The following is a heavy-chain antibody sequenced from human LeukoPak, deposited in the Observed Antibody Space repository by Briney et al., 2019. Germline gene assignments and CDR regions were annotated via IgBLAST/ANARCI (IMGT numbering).Heavy chain of an antibody. CDR3: AREGRGSTPGY. Sequence: SETLSLTCTVSGGSISSYYWSWIRQPAGKGLEWIGRISTSGSNYNPSLKSRVTMSVDTSKNQFSLKLRSVTAAGTAVYYCAREGRGSTPGYWGQGTLVTVSS. J-gene: IGHJ4*02. CDR2: ISTSGS. D-gene: IGHD2-15*01. V-gene: IGHV4-4*07. CDR1: GGSISSYY.